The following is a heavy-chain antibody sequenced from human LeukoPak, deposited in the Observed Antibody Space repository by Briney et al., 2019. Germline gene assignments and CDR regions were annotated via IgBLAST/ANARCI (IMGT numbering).Heavy chain of an antibody. Sequence: GGSLRLSCAASGFTFTSTSMNWVPQAPGKGLEWISYISSSSRTVHYADSVKGRFTISRDNAKNSLYLQMNSLRDEDTAVYYCARARDGSYDYWGQGTLVTVSS. CDR3: ARARDGSYDY. CDR2: ISSSSRTV. CDR1: GFTFTSTS. D-gene: IGHD1-26*01. J-gene: IGHJ4*02. V-gene: IGHV3-48*02.